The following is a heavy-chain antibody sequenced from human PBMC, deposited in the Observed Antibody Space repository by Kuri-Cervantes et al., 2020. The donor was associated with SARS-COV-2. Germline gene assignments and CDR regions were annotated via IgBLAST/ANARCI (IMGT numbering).Heavy chain of an antibody. Sequence: GESLKISCAASGFPFRNFGMHWVRQAPGKGLEWVAIISYDTTNKYYADSVKGRFTVSRDDSKSMVYLQMNSLRPEDTALYYCAKPFHDHSDYGGAFDMWGPGTVVTVSS. D-gene: IGHD4-11*01. J-gene: IGHJ3*02. V-gene: IGHV3-30*18. CDR1: GFPFRNFG. CDR2: ISYDTTNK. CDR3: AKPFHDHSDYGGAFDM.